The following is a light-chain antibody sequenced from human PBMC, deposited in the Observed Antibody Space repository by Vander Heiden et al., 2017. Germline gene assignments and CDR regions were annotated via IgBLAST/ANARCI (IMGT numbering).Light chain of an antibody. CDR1: RNNGGNLG. CDR3: SAWDRSLDVYV. V-gene: IGLV10-54*04. CDR2: RNN. J-gene: IGLJ1*01. Sequence: QAGLTQPPSVSKDLRQTATLTCTGNRNNGGNLGAAWLQQRQGHPPNSLSYRNNKRPSGVSERFSASRSGDTASLTITGLQPEDEADYYCSAWDRSLDVYVFGAGTKVTIL.